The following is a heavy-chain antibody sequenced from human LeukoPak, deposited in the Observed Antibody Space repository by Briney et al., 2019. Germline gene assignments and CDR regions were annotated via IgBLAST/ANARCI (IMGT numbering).Heavy chain of an antibody. CDR2: IIPIFGTA. V-gene: IGHV1-69*05. CDR1: GGTFSSYA. D-gene: IGHD3-22*01. Sequence: SVKVSCKASGGTFSSYAISWVRQAPGQGLEWMGRIIPIFGTANYAQKFQGRVTITTDESTSTAYMELSSLRSEDTAVYYCARALVRTYYYDSSSASDIWGQGTMVTVSS. J-gene: IGHJ3*02. CDR3: ARALVRTYYYDSSSASDI.